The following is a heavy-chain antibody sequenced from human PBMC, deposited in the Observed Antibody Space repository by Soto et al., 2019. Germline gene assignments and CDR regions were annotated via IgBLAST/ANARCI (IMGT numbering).Heavy chain of an antibody. CDR3: ASPYGDYLSTRSVKDY. J-gene: IGHJ4*02. D-gene: IGHD4-17*01. CDR1: GFTFSDYY. Sequence: GGSLRLSCAASGFTFSDYYMSWIRQAPGKGLEWVSYISSSGSTIYYADSVKGRFTISRDNAKNSLYLQMNSLRAEDTAVYYCASPYGDYLSTRSVKDYWGQGTLVTVSS. CDR2: ISSSGSTI. V-gene: IGHV3-11*01.